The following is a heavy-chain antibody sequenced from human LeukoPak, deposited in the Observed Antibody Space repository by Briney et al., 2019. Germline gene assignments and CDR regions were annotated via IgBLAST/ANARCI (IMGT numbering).Heavy chain of an antibody. CDR1: GFTFSDYY. Sequence: GGSLGLSCAASGFTFSDYYMGWIRQAPGKGLEWVSYISSSGSTIYYADSVKGRFTISRDNAKNSLYLQMNSLRAEDTAVYYCARDAVIGAYYYYYMDVWGKGTTVTVSS. CDR3: ARDAVIGAYYYYYMDV. J-gene: IGHJ6*03. V-gene: IGHV3-11*01. D-gene: IGHD2/OR15-2a*01. CDR2: ISSSGSTI.